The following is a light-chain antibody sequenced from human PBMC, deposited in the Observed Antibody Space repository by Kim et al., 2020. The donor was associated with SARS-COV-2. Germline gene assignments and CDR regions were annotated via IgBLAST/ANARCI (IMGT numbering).Light chain of an antibody. J-gene: IGKJ1*01. Sequence: SPGERATLSCRASQSVSSSYLAWYQQKPGQAPRLLIYGASSSATGIQDRFSGSGSGTDFTLTISRLEPEDFAVYYCQQYGSSPWTFGQGTKVEIK. CDR3: QQYGSSPWT. CDR2: GAS. V-gene: IGKV3-20*01. CDR1: QSVSSSY.